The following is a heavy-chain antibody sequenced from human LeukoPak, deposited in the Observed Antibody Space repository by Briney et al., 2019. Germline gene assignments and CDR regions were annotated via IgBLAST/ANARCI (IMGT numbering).Heavy chain of an antibody. V-gene: IGHV4-59*01. Sequence: AETLSLTCTVSGGSITTYYWSWIRQPPGKGLEWIGHIYDSGNTNYNPSVKGRVTISADTSKNEFSLQLTSVTAADTAVYYCARGSGWLPDWWGQGTLVTVSS. CDR2: IYDSGNT. J-gene: IGHJ4*02. CDR1: GGSITTYY. CDR3: ARGSGWLPDW. D-gene: IGHD6-19*01.